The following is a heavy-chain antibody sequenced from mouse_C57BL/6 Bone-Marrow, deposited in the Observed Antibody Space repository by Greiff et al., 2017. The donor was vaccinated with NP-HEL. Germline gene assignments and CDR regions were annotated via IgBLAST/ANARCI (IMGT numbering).Heavy chain of an antibody. D-gene: IGHD1-1*01. V-gene: IGHV1-81*01. CDR3: ARKGVYGSSFFWYFDV. CDR2: IYPRSGNT. CDR1: GYTFTSYG. Sequence: VQLQQSGAELARPGASVKLSCKASGYTFTSYGISWVKQRTGQGLEWIGEIYPRSGNTYYNEKFKGKATLTADKSFSTSYMELRSLTSEYSAVYFCARKGVYGSSFFWYFDVWGTGTTVTVSS. J-gene: IGHJ1*03.